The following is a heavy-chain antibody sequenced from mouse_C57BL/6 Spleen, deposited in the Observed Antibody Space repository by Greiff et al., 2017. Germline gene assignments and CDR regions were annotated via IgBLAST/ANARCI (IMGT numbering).Heavy chain of an antibody. V-gene: IGHV14-3*01. CDR1: GFNIKNTY. Sequence: EVKLQESVAELVRPGASVKLSCTASGFNIKNTYMHWVKQRPEQGLEWIGRIDPANGNTKYDPKFQGKATITADTSSNTAYLQRSSLTSEDTAIYYCARELKGLRWYFDYWGQGTTLTVSS. J-gene: IGHJ2*01. CDR2: IDPANGNT. CDR3: ARELKGLRWYFDY. D-gene: IGHD3-1*01.